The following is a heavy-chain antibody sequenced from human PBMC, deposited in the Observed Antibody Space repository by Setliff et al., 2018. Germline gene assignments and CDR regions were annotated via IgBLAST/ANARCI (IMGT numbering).Heavy chain of an antibody. CDR2: IIPIFGTV. V-gene: IGHV1-69*05. D-gene: IGHD3-22*01. J-gene: IGHJ3*02. CDR1: GGTFSDYG. CDR3: ARDLDYQYYYDSSGRDAFDI. Sequence: ASVKVSCKASGGTFSDYGISWGRQAPGQGLEWMGGIIPIFGTVNYAQKFQGRVTMTTDTSTSTAYMELRSLRSDDTAVYYCARDLDYQYYYDSSGRDAFDIWGQGTMVTVSS.